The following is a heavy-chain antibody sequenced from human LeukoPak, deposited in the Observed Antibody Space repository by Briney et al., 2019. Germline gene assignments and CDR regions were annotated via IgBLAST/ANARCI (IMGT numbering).Heavy chain of an antibody. CDR2: INPNIGGT. V-gene: IGHV1-2*02. J-gene: IGHJ6*02. CDR1: GYTFTGYY. Sequence: ASVKVSCKASGYTFTGYYMHWVRQAPGQGLEWMGWINPNIGGTNYAQKFQGRVTMTRDTSISTAYMELSRLRSDDTAVYYCASSYTRGSSSWLDYGMDVWGQGTTVTVSS. CDR3: ASSYTRGSSSWLDYGMDV. D-gene: IGHD6-13*01.